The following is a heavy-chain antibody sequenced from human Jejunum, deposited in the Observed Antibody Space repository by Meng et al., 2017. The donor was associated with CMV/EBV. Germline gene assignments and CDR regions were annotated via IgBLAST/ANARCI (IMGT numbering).Heavy chain of an antibody. D-gene: IGHD1-26*01. Sequence: TLGSFDMHWVRKTPAKGLEWVAFILYDGSNRNYADSVKGRFTISRDSSKKTLYLQMNDLRPEDTGVYYCQPGASRPPTRYYGVGVWGQGTTVTVSS. J-gene: IGHJ6*02. CDR1: TLGSFD. CDR2: ILYDGSNR. CDR3: QPGASRPPTRYYGVGV. V-gene: IGHV3-30*02.